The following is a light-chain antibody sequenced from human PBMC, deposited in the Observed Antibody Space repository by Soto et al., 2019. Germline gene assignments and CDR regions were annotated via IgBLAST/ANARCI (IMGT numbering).Light chain of an antibody. CDR1: QTVGSS. Sequence: EIVLTQSPATLSLAPGERATLSCRASQTVGSSLAWYQHKPGQAPRLLIYDASTRATAIPARFSGSGSGTDFTLTISGLEPEDFAVYYCQQRYIWPPFTFGPGTKVDIK. V-gene: IGKV3-11*01. CDR2: DAS. CDR3: QQRYIWPPFT. J-gene: IGKJ3*01.